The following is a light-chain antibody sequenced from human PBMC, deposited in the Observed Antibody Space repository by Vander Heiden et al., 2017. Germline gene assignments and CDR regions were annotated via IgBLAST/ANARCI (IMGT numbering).Light chain of an antibody. CDR3: QQYNNWLWT. Sequence: EIVMTQSPATLSVSPGERATLSCRASQSVSSNLAWYQQKPGQAPRLLIYGASTRATGIPARFSGSGSGTEFTHTISSLQSEDFAVYYCQQYNNWLWTFGQGTKVEIK. J-gene: IGKJ1*01. V-gene: IGKV3-15*01. CDR2: GAS. CDR1: QSVSSN.